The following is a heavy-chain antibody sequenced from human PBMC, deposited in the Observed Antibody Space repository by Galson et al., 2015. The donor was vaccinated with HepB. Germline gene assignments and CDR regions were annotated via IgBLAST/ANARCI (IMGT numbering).Heavy chain of an antibody. D-gene: IGHD2-2*01. CDR3: TRSTSSSFDY. Sequence: SLRLSCAASGFTFSNYRMNWVRQAPGKGLEWVSSISSTSSYIYYTDLVKGRFTISRDNAKNSLYLQMHGLRAEDTAIYYCTRSTSSSFDYWGQGTLVTVSS. V-gene: IGHV3-21*06. CDR1: GFTFSNYR. CDR2: ISSTSSYI. J-gene: IGHJ4*02.